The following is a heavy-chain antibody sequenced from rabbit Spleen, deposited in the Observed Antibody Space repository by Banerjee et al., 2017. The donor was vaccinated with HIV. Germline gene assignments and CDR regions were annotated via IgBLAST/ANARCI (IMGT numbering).Heavy chain of an antibody. J-gene: IGHJ4*01. Sequence: QSLEESGGDLVKPGASLTLTCTASGFSFSSTHYMCWVRQAPGKGLEWIACIYTGSSGNTYYATWAKGRFTISKTSSPTVTLQMTSLTAADTATYFCARGVAGWGGYGYPYFNLWGPGTLVTVS. D-gene: IGHD6-1*01. V-gene: IGHV1S40*01. CDR1: GFSFSSTHY. CDR3: ARGVAGWGGYGYPYFNL. CDR2: IYTGSSGNT.